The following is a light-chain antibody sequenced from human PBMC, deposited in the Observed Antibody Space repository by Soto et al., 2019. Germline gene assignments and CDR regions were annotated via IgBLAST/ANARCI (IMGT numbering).Light chain of an antibody. Sequence: QSVLTQPRSASGTPGQRVIISCSGSSSNIGSNTVNWYQQLPGTAPKLLIYSNDQRPSGVPDRFSASKSGTAASLAISGLQSEVEADYYCAAWDDSLNGWVFGGGTKLTVL. CDR1: SSNIGSNT. CDR2: SND. J-gene: IGLJ3*02. CDR3: AAWDDSLNGWV. V-gene: IGLV1-44*01.